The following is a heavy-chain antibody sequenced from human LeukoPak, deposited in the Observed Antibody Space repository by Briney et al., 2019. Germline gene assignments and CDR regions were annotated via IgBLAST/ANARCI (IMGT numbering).Heavy chain of an antibody. V-gene: IGHV4-61*02. CDR2: IYTSGST. J-gene: IGHJ3*02. CDR3: ARVGGWFDAFDI. D-gene: IGHD3-10*01. CDR1: GGSISSGSYY. Sequence: SETLSLTCTVSGGSISSGSYYWSWIRQPAGKGLEWIGRIYTSGSTNYNPSLKSRVTISVDTSKNQFSLKLSSVTAADTAVYYCARVGGWFDAFDIWGQGTMVTVSS.